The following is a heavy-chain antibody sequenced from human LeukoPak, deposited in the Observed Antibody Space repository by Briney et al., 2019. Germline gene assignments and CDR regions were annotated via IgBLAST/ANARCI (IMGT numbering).Heavy chain of an antibody. J-gene: IGHJ4*02. D-gene: IGHD4-17*01. CDR1: GYSFTSYW. CDR3: ARGYGEYAPNCDY. Sequence: GESPKISCRGSGYSFTSYWIGRVRQLPGKGLELWVIIYPGDSNTRCSPSFQSQVITFAGKSTSTAYPPRSSLTAPDTAMYYCARGYGEYAPNCDYWGQGTLVTVSS. V-gene: IGHV5-51*01. CDR2: IYPGDSNT.